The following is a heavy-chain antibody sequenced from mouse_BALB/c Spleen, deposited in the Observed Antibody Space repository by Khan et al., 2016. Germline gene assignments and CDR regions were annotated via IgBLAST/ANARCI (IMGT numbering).Heavy chain of an antibody. CDR1: GYSFTGYN. V-gene: IGHV1-39*01. J-gene: IGHJ4*01. Sequence: VQLKQSGPELEKPGASVKISCKASGYSFTGYNMNWVKQSNGRSLEWIGNIDPYYGDTNYNQEFRGKATLTVDTSSSTAYMQLKSQTSEDSAVYYCASGGQNYDYAMDYWGQGTPVTVSS. CDR3: ASGGQNYDYAMDY. CDR2: IDPYYGDT. D-gene: IGHD3-3*01.